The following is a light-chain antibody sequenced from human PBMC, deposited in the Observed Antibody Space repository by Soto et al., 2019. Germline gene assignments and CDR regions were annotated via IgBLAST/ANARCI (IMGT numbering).Light chain of an antibody. Sequence: QSVLTQPPSVSGAPGQRVTISCTGNSSNIGAGYDVHWYRQFPGTAPKLLIYGNTNRPSGVPDRISGSESGTSASLAVTGLRAEDEADYYCQSYDSSLSAYVFGAGTKVTVL. CDR3: QSYDSSLSAYV. CDR2: GNT. V-gene: IGLV1-40*01. J-gene: IGLJ1*01. CDR1: SSNIGAGYD.